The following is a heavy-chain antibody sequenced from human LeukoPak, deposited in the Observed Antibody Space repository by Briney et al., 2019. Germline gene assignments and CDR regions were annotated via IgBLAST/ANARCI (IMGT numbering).Heavy chain of an antibody. J-gene: IGHJ6*03. CDR2: ISTSSSYI. CDR1: GFTFSSYS. D-gene: IGHD6-13*01. Sequence: GKSLRLSCAASGFTFSSYSMNWVRQAPGKGLEWVSFISTSSSYIHNADSVKGRFTISRDNAENSLYLQMNSLRAEDTAVYYCARAAIAAARIYYYMDVWGKGTTVTVSS. CDR3: ARAAIAAARIYYYMDV. V-gene: IGHV3-21*01.